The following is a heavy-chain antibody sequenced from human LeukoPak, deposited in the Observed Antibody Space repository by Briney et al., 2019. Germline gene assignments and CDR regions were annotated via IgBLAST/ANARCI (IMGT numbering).Heavy chain of an antibody. CDR3: ARSRLEWLLYDFDY. Sequence: KPSETLSLTCTVSGGSISSSSYYWGWVRQPPGKGLGWIGSIYYSGSTYYNPSLKSRVTISVDTSKNQFSLKLSSVTAADTAVYYCARSRLEWLLYDFDYWGQGTLVTVSS. J-gene: IGHJ4*02. CDR2: IYYSGST. CDR1: GGSISSSSYY. D-gene: IGHD3-3*01. V-gene: IGHV4-39*01.